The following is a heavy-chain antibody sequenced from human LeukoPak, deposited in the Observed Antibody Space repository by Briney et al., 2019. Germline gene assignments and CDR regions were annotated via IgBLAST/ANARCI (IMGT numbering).Heavy chain of an antibody. CDR3: ARELRIAVAGTKDY. D-gene: IGHD6-19*01. CDR2: ISYDGNTK. V-gene: IGHV3-30*03. J-gene: IGHJ4*02. CDR1: GFTFSSYG. Sequence: GGSLRLSCAASGFTFSSYGMHWVRQAPGKGLEWVAVISYDGNTKYYGDSVKGRFTISRDNSKNTLYLQMNGLRAEDTALYYCARELRIAVAGTKDYWGQGTLVTVSS.